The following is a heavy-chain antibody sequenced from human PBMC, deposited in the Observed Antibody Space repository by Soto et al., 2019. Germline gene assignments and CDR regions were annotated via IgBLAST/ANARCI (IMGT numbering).Heavy chain of an antibody. CDR3: AKGKYSSSHFDY. V-gene: IGHV3-23*01. CDR1: GFTFSSYA. D-gene: IGHD6-13*01. CDR2: ISAGGGST. Sequence: GGSLRLSCAASGFTFSSYAMTWVRQAPGKGLEWVSAISAGGGSTYYADSVKGHFIISRDNSKNTLYLQMNSPRAEDTAVYYCAKGKYSSSHFDYWGQGTLVTVSS. J-gene: IGHJ4*02.